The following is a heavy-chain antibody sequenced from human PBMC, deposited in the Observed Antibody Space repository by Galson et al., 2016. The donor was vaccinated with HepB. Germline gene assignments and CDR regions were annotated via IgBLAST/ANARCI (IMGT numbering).Heavy chain of an antibody. CDR3: ARDLNERGLHLVAWLDP. V-gene: IGHV1-18*01. CDR2: ISCKNGNT. CDR1: GYIFTSYG. J-gene: IGHJ5*02. Sequence: SVKVSCKASGYIFTSYGITWVRQAPGQGLEWVGWISCKNGNTKYAEKFQGRVTMTADSSWATAYMELRSLTSDDTSVYNCARDLNERGLHLVAWLDPWGQGTLVTVSS. D-gene: IGHD6-13*01.